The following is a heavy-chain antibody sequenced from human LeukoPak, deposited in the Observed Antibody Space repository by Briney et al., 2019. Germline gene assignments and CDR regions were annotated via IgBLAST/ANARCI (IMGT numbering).Heavy chain of an antibody. CDR3: ARVKQWLPFDY. D-gene: IGHD6-19*01. V-gene: IGHV3-11*06. CDR2: ISSSSSYI. Sequence: KSGGSLRLSCAASGFMFSDSYMSWIRQAPGKGLEWVSSISSSSSYIYYADSVKGRFTISRDNAKNSLYLQMNSLRAEDTAVYYCARVKQWLPFDYWGQGTLVTVSS. J-gene: IGHJ4*02. CDR1: GFMFSDSY.